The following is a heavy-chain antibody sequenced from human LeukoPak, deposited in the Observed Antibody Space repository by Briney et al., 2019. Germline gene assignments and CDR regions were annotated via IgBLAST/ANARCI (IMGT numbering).Heavy chain of an antibody. J-gene: IGHJ4*02. D-gene: IGHD4-23*01. CDR1: GGPFSDYN. CDR3: ARAPGWTTVVRPFDQ. CDR2: INHSGRT. V-gene: IGHV4-34*01. Sequence: PTETLSLTCAVYGGPFSDYNWNWIRQPPGKGLEWIGEINHSGRTNYNPSLKSRVTVSVDTSNNQFSLDLRSVTATDTAVYYCARAPGWTTVVRPFDQWGQGALVTVSS.